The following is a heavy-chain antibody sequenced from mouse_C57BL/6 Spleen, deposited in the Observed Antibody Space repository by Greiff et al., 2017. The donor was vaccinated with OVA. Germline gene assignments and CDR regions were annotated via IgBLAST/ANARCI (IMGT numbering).Heavy chain of an antibody. Sequence: EVKLMESGGGLVKPGGSLKLSCAASGFTFSSYTMSWVRQTPEKRLEWVATISGGGGNTYYPDSVKGRFTISRDNAKNTLYLQMSSLRSEDTAVYYCARHDGSTYFDYWGQGTTLTVSS. J-gene: IGHJ2*01. CDR1: GFTFSSYT. CDR2: ISGGGGNT. CDR3: ARHDGSTYFDY. D-gene: IGHD1-1*01. V-gene: IGHV5-9*04.